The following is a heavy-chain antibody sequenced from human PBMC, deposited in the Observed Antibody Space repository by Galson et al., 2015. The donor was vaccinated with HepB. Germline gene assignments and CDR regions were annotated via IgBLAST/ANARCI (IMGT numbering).Heavy chain of an antibody. J-gene: IGHJ6*03. CDR1: GVTFSSYA. CDR2: IIPVFGTP. D-gene: IGHD3-3*01. Sequence: SVKVSCKASGVTFSSYAISWVRQAPGQGLEWMGGIIPVFGTPNYSQKFQGRVTITADESTSTAYMELGSLRSEDTAVYYCARGGYDFWNGYRDYYYYYMDVWGKGTTVTVSS. V-gene: IGHV1-69*13. CDR3: ARGGYDFWNGYRDYYYYYMDV.